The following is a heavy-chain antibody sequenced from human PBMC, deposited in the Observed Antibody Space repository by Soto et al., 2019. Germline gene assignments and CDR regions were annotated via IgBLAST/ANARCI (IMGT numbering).Heavy chain of an antibody. V-gene: IGHV3-23*01. Sequence: GGSLRLSCAASGFTFSSYGMSWVRQAPGKGLEWVSTISGSGGSTYYADSVKGRFTISRDYSKNTLYLQMNSLRAEDSALYYCAKHQGYDNKRYGLDVWGQGTTVTVSS. CDR3: AKHQGYDNKRYGLDV. J-gene: IGHJ6*02. D-gene: IGHD3-22*01. CDR2: ISGSGGST. CDR1: GFTFSSYG.